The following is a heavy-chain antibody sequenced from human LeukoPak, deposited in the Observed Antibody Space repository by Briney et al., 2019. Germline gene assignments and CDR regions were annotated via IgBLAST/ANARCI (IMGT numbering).Heavy chain of an antibody. V-gene: IGHV4-39*01. CDR1: GGSVSSSSYY. D-gene: IGHD6-13*01. J-gene: IGHJ4*02. CDR2: IYYSGST. CDR3: ARHSSSWYVYYFDY. Sequence: TSETLSLTCTVSGGSVSSSSYYWGWIRQPPGKGLEWIGSIYYSGSTYYNPSLKSRVTISVDSSKNRLSLKLRSVTAADTAVYYCARHSSSWYVYYFDYWGQGTLVTVSS.